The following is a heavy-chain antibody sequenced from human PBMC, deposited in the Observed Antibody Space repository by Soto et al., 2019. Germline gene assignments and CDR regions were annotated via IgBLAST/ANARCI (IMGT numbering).Heavy chain of an antibody. J-gene: IGHJ2*01. CDR3: ARFFTIFGVDYWYFDL. CDR2: IKQDGSEK. D-gene: IGHD3-3*01. CDR1: GFTFSSYW. Sequence: GGSLRLSCAASGFTFSSYWMSWVRQAPGKGLEWVANIKQDGSEKYYVDSVKGRFTISRDNAKNSLYLQMNSLRAEDTAVYYCARFFTIFGVDYWYFDLWGRDTLVTVSS. V-gene: IGHV3-7*03.